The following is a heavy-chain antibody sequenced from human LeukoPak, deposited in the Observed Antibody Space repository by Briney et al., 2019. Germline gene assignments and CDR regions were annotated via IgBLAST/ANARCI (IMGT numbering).Heavy chain of an antibody. CDR1: GGSFSGYY. Sequence: SETLSLTCAVYGGSFSGYYWSWIRQPPGKGLEWIGEINHSGSTNYNPSLKSRVTISVDTSKNQFSLKLSSVTAADTAVYYCARDRYDFWSGTFDYWGQGTLVTVSS. CDR3: ARDRYDFWSGTFDY. J-gene: IGHJ4*02. V-gene: IGHV4-34*01. D-gene: IGHD3-3*01. CDR2: INHSGST.